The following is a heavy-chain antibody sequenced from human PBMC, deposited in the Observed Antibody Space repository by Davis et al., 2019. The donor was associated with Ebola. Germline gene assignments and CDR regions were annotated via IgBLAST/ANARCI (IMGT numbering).Heavy chain of an antibody. J-gene: IGHJ5*02. CDR2: IYPGDSDT. Sequence: GESLKISCRGSGYTFTKYWIGWVRQMPGTGLEWMGIIYPGDSDTRYSPSFQGQVTISADESFSTAYLQWSSLKASDTAMYYCAGYSGSYYWWFDPWGQGTLVTVSS. D-gene: IGHD1-26*01. CDR1: GYTFTKYW. V-gene: IGHV5-51*01. CDR3: AGYSGSYYWWFDP.